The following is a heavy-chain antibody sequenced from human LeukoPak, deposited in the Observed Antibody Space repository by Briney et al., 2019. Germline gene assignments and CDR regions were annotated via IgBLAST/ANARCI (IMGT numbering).Heavy chain of an antibody. J-gene: IGHJ4*02. CDR3: ARVVGATTRDAFFDY. Sequence: GGSLRLSCAASGFTFSSYSMNWVRQAPGKGLEWVSSISRSSSYIYYADSVKGRFTISRDNAKNSLYLQMNSLRAEDTAVYYCARVVGATTRDAFFDYWGQGTLVTVSS. V-gene: IGHV3-21*01. CDR2: ISRSSSYI. CDR1: GFTFSSYS. D-gene: IGHD1-26*01.